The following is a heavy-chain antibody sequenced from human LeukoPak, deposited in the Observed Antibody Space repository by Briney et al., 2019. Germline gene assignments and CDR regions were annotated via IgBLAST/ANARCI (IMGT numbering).Heavy chain of an antibody. CDR3: ATENPLSGSSYFDY. CDR2: FDPEDGET. Sequence: VASVKVSCKVSGYTLTELSMNWVRQAPGKGLEWMGGFDPEDGETIYAQKFQGRVTMTEDTSTDTAYMELSSLRSEDTAVYYCATENPLSGSSYFDYWGQGTLVTVSS. CDR1: GYTLTELS. V-gene: IGHV1-24*01. J-gene: IGHJ4*02. D-gene: IGHD1-26*01.